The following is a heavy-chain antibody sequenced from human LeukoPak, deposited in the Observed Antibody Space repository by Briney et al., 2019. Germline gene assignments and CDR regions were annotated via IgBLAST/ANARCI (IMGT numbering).Heavy chain of an antibody. Sequence: GGSLRLSCAASGFTFSSYGMHWVRQAPGKGLEWVAFIRSDGSNKYYADSVKGRFTISRDSFENSLYLQMNSLRAEDTAVYYCAKVVSSSGSPDGDWGQGTLVTVSS. D-gene: IGHD3-22*01. CDR2: IRSDGSNK. CDR1: GFTFSSYG. V-gene: IGHV3-30*02. CDR3: AKVVSSSGSPDGD. J-gene: IGHJ4*02.